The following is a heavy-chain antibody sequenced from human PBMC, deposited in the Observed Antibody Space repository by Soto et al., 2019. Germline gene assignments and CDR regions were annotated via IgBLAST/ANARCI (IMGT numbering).Heavy chain of an antibody. Sequence: SGTLSLTLAVSGYPISSGCYWGWIRQPPGKGLEWIGSIYHSGSTYYNRSLKSRVTISVDTSKNQFSLKLSSVTASDTAVYYCARGLRGRVLHNWFDPWGQGTLVPVSS. D-gene: IGHD6-13*01. V-gene: IGHV4-38-2*01. CDR2: IYHSGST. J-gene: IGHJ5*02. CDR3: ARGLRGRVLHNWFDP. CDR1: GYPISSGCY.